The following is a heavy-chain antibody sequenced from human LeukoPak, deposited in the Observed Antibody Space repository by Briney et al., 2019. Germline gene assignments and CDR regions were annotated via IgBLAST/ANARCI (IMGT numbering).Heavy chain of an antibody. CDR3: ASLSYDSSGYLS. V-gene: IGHV1-69*06. CDR1: GGTFSSYA. CDR2: IIPIFGTA. D-gene: IGHD3-22*01. Sequence: SVKVSCKASGGTFSSYAISWVRQAPGQGLEWMGGIIPIFGTANYAQKFQGRVTITADKSTSTAYMELSSLRSEDTAVYYCASLSYDSSGYLSWGQGTLVTVSS. J-gene: IGHJ5*02.